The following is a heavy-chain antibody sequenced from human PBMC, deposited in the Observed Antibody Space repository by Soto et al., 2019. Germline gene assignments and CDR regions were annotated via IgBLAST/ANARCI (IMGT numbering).Heavy chain of an antibody. J-gene: IGHJ4*02. Sequence: SETLSLTCTVSCGAVTNSSYYWGWIRQSPGKGLEWIGSVYYRGRSYSKSSVKSRVTISVDTSKNRFSLSLNSVTASDTAVYFCVSQRTTVPTQAYFDYWGPGALVTVSS. V-gene: IGHV4-39*01. CDR3: VSQRTTVPTQAYFDY. CDR2: VYYRGRS. D-gene: IGHD4-17*01. CDR1: CGAVTNSSYY.